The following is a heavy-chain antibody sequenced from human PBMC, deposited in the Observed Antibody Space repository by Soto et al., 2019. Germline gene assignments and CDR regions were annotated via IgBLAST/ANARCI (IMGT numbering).Heavy chain of an antibody. V-gene: IGHV3-21*01. D-gene: IGHD2-2*01. CDR2: ISTSGNYI. J-gene: IGHJ6*02. Sequence: PGGSLRLSCAASGFTFNSYSMNWVRQAPGKGLEWVSSISTSGNYIYYADSVKGRFTISRDNAKKSMYLQMNSLRAEDTAVYYCARGIDIVLVPAAMSYYYYYGMDVWGQGTTVIVSS. CDR3: ARGIDIVLVPAAMSYYYYYGMDV. CDR1: GFTFNSYS.